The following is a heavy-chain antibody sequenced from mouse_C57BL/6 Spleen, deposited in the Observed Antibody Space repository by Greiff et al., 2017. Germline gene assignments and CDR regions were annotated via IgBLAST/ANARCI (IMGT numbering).Heavy chain of an antibody. CDR1: GFTFTDYY. D-gene: IGHD1-1*01. CDR2: IRNKANGYTT. J-gene: IGHJ4*01. V-gene: IGHV7-3*01. CDR3: ARYTYYGSSYVYYAMDY. Sequence: EVKLVESGGGLVQPGGSLSLSCAASGFTFTDYYMSWVRQPPGKALEWLGFIRNKANGYTTEYSASVKGRFTISRDNSQSILYLQMNALRAEDSATYYCARYTYYGSSYVYYAMDYWGQGTSVTVSS.